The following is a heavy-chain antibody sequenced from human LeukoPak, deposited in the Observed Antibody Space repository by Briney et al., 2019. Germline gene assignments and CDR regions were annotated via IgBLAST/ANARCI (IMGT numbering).Heavy chain of an antibody. V-gene: IGHV1-69*05. CDR2: IIPIFGTA. J-gene: IGHJ4*02. CDR3: ARGCSSTSCSIDY. Sequence: ASVKVSCKASGGTFSSYAISWVRQAPGQGVEWMGGIIPIFGTANYAQKFQGRVTITTDESTSTAYMELSSLRSEDTAVYYCARGCSSTSCSIDYWGQGTLVTVSS. D-gene: IGHD2-2*01. CDR1: GGTFSSYA.